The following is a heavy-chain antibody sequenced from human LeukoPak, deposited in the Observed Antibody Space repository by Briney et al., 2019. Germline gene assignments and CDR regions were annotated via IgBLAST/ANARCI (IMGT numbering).Heavy chain of an antibody. CDR2: ISWNSGSI. D-gene: IGHD2-21*01. CDR1: GFTFDDYA. Sequence: PGRSLRLSCAASGFTFDDYAMHWVRQTPGKSLEWVSGISWNSGSIGYADSVKGRFTISRDNAKNSLYLQMNSLRADDTAVYYCAKDSVVVPSAPYGMDVWGRGTTVTVSS. V-gene: IGHV3-9*01. CDR3: AKDSVVVPSAPYGMDV. J-gene: IGHJ6*02.